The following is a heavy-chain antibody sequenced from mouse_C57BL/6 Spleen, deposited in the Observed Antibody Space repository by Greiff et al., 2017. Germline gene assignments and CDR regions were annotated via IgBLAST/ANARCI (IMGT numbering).Heavy chain of an antibody. CDR2: ISYDGSN. V-gene: IGHV3-6*01. J-gene: IGHJ3*01. D-gene: IGHD6-1*01. Sequence: EVQLVESGPGLLKPSQSLSPTCSVTGYSITSGYYWNWIRQFPGNKLEWMCYISYDGSNNYNPSPKNRISIPRDTFKNQFFLKLNSITTEDTATYYCARDPASAWFAYWGQGTLVTVSA. CDR3: ARDPASAWFAY. CDR1: GYSITSGYY.